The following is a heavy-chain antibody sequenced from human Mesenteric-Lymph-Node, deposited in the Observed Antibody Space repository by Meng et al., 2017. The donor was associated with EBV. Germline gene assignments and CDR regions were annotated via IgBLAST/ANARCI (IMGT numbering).Heavy chain of an antibody. V-gene: IGHV1-3*01. J-gene: IGHJ4*02. Sequence: VHLVQCAAEVKKPGASVRVSCKASGNTFSTFAIHWVRQGPGQSLEWMGWINAANGNTKFSQNFLGRITITRDTSASTAYMELSSLTSEDTAVHYCTAYYYGSGSFSSYFEDWGQGTLVTVSS. CDR3: TAYYYGSGSFSSYFED. D-gene: IGHD3-10*01. CDR1: GNTFSTFA. CDR2: INAANGNT.